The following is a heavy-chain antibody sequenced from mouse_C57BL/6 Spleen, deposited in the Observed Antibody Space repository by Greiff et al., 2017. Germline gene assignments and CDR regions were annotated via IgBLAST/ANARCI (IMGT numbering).Heavy chain of an antibody. CDR1: GYTFTGYW. J-gene: IGHJ4*01. CDR3: ARKNYSTRGVYYYAMDY. D-gene: IGHD2-5*01. CDR2: ILTGSGST. Sequence: VQLQQSGAELMKPGASVKLSCKATGYTFTGYWIEWVKQRPGHGLEWIGEILTGSGSTNYNEKFKGKATFTADTSSNTAYMQLSSLTTEDSAIYYCARKNYSTRGVYYYAMDYWGQGTSVTVSS. V-gene: IGHV1-9*01.